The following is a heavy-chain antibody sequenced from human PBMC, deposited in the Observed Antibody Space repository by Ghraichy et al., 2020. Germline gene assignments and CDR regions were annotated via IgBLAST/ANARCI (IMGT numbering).Heavy chain of an antibody. J-gene: IGHJ6*02. CDR3: ARVPYSLYYNYGMDV. CDR2: IYPSGST. D-gene: IGHD2-21*01. V-gene: IGHV4-61*02. CDR1: GGSISSGNFY. Sequence: SLNISCTVSGGSISSGNFYWSWIRQPAGKGLEWIGRIYPSGSTNYNPSLKSRVTISVDTSKNQFSLKLSSVSAADTAVYYCARVPYSLYYNYGMDVWGQGTTVTVSS.